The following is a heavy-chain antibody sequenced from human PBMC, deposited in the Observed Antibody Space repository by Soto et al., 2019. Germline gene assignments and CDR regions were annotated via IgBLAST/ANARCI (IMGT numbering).Heavy chain of an antibody. Sequence: ESMKISCKGSGYSFTSYWIGWVRQIPGKGLEWMGIIYPGDSDTRYSPSFQGQVTISADKSISTAYLQWSSLKASDTAMYYCARHRRSAVAGSYYFDYWGQGTLVTVSS. CDR2: IYPGDSDT. D-gene: IGHD6-19*01. J-gene: IGHJ4*02. V-gene: IGHV5-51*01. CDR3: ARHRRSAVAGSYYFDY. CDR1: GYSFTSYW.